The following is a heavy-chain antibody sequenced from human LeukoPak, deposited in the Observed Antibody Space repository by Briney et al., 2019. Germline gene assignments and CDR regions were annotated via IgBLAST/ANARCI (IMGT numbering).Heavy chain of an antibody. CDR1: GGSISSYY. CDR2: IYYSGST. D-gene: IGHD2-2*01. CDR3: ARRVYCSSTSCYRYNWFDP. Sequence: SEILSLTCTVSGGSISSYYWSWIRQPPGKGLEWIGYIYYSGSTNYNPSLKSRVTISVDTSKNQFSLKLSSVTAADTAVYYCARRVYCSSTSCYRYNWFDPWGQGTLVTVSS. J-gene: IGHJ5*02. V-gene: IGHV4-59*01.